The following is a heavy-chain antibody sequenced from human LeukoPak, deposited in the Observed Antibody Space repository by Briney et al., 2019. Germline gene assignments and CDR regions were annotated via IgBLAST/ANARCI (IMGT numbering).Heavy chain of an antibody. CDR3: ARGGYSYGFGYFDS. D-gene: IGHD5-18*01. J-gene: IGHJ4*02. CDR1: GFTFGSYA. CDR2: ISYAGSNN. V-gene: IGHV3-30*04. Sequence: GGSLRLSCAASGFTFGSYAMHWVRQAPGKGLEWVADISYAGSNNYYADSVKGRYTISGDNSKTTLYLQMNSLRAEDTAVYYCARGGYSYGFGYFDSWGQGTLVTVSS.